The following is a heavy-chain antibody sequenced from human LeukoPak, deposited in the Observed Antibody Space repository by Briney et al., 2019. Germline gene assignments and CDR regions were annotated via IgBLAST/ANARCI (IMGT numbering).Heavy chain of an antibody. J-gene: IGHJ4*02. CDR1: GGTFSSYA. Sequence: SVKVSCKASGGTFSSYAISWVRQAPGQGLERMGRIIPILGIANYAQKFQGRVTITADKSTSTAYMELSSLRSEDTAVYYCARGIVGANYDYWGQGTLVTVSS. D-gene: IGHD1-26*01. V-gene: IGHV1-69*04. CDR2: IIPILGIA. CDR3: ARGIVGANYDY.